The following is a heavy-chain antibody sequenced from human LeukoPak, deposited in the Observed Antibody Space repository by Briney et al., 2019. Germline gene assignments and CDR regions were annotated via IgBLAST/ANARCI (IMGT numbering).Heavy chain of an antibody. Sequence: KASETLSLTCTVSGVSTSSSSYYWGWIRQAPGKGLEWIGSIYYTGNTYYNPSLKSRVTISADTSTNQFSLKVNSVTAADTAVSYCVRHLRQWLPPNWLDPWGRGTLVTVSS. CDR1: GVSTSSSSYY. CDR3: VRHLRQWLPPNWLDP. D-gene: IGHD6-19*01. V-gene: IGHV4-39*01. CDR2: IYYTGNT. J-gene: IGHJ5*02.